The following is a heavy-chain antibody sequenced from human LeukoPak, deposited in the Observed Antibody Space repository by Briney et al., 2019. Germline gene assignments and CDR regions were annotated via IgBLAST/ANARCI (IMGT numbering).Heavy chain of an antibody. Sequence: SETLSLTCAVYGGSFSGYYWSWIRQPPGKGLEWIGEINHSGSTNYNPSLKSRVTISVDTSKNQFSLKLSSVTAADTAVYYCARGKGRYDFWSGYYYPYYYYYMDVWGKGTTVTVSS. CDR1: GGSFSGYY. D-gene: IGHD3-3*01. CDR2: INHSGST. CDR3: ARGKGRYDFWSGYYYPYYYYYMDV. J-gene: IGHJ6*03. V-gene: IGHV4-34*01.